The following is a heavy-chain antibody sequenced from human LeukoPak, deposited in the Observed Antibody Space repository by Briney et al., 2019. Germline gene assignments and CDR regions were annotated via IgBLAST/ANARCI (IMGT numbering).Heavy chain of an antibody. J-gene: IGHJ4*02. CDR3: VRVALNYYGSESYYFFEH. CDR2: ITQVGTEK. CDR1: TFTTYW. Sequence: GGTLRLSCAFTFTTYWRDCVRQPPGEPREGLANITQVGTEKYYVVYVKDRFTISRDNAKNSLYLQMNTLRVEDTAIYYCVRVALNYYGSESYYFFEHWGQGTPVTASS. V-gene: IGHV3-7*01. D-gene: IGHD3-10*01.